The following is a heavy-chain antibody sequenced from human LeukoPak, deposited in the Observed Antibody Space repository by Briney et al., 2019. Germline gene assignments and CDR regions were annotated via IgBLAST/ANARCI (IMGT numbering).Heavy chain of an antibody. CDR1: GFTFDDYA. D-gene: IGHD3-3*01. Sequence: PGRSLRLSCAASGFTFDDYAMHWVRQAPGKGLEWVSGISWNSGSIGYADSVKGRFTISRDNAKNSLYLQMNSLRAEDTAVYYCAAGVRFLEWLSLDAFDIWGQGTMVTVSS. CDR3: AAGVRFLEWLSLDAFDI. CDR2: ISWNSGSI. J-gene: IGHJ3*02. V-gene: IGHV3-9*01.